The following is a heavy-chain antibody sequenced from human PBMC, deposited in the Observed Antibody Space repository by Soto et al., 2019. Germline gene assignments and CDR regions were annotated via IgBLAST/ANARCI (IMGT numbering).Heavy chain of an antibody. CDR2: ITSNMSSI. D-gene: IGHD3-10*01. Sequence: SLRLSCSPPGFNFSRYSMKCARQAPGNGPEWVPYITSNMSSIYHAYSVSGRFTISRDKAKNPLYLQLSSLRAHHTSVYYCAGLWFGELWLLKNDAFDIWGHGTMVT. CDR3: AGLWFGELWLLKNDAFDI. J-gene: IGHJ3*02. CDR1: GFNFSRYS. V-gene: IGHV3-21*04.